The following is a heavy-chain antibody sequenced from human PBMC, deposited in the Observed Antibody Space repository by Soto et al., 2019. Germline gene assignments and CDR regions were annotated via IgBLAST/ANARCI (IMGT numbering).Heavy chain of an antibody. CDR1: GGSISSNDYY. CDR2: TKDSGST. J-gene: IGHJ4*02. V-gene: IGHV4-30-4*01. D-gene: IGHD3-22*01. Sequence: PSETLCLTCTAAGGSISSNDYYWSWIRQPPGKGREWIGYTKDSGSTYYSPSLKSRVTISVDTSKNRFSLNLSSVTAAYTAVYYCVRDFYYDSSGHSRFDYWGQGTLVTGSS. CDR3: VRDFYYDSSGHSRFDY.